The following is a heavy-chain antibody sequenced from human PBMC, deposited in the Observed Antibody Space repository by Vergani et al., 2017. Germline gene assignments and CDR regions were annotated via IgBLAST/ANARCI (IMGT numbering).Heavy chain of an antibody. CDR2: IYKSGSS. Sequence: QVQLQESGPGLVKSSETLSLTCTVSGGSISDYYWNWLRQPPGEGLEWIGYIYKSGSSTYNPSLKGRVTISADTSKNQFSLKLTSVTAADTALYYCARDRGYSTGWYSAVDIWGQGTMVTVSS. J-gene: IGHJ3*02. CDR3: ARDRGYSTGWYSAVDI. V-gene: IGHV4-59*01. D-gene: IGHD6-19*01. CDR1: GGSISDYY.